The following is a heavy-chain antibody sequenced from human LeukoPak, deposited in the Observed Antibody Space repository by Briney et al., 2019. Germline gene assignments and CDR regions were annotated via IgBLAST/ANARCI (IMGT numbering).Heavy chain of an antibody. CDR2: ISAYNGNT. Sequence: ASVKVSCKASGYTFTTYGISWVRQAPGQGLEWMGWISAYNGNTNYAQKLQGRVTMTTDTSTSTAYMELRTLRSDDTAVYYCARDGPLRMAGVYYFASWGQGTLVTVSS. CDR1: GYTFTTYG. CDR3: ARDGPLRMAGVYYFAS. J-gene: IGHJ4*02. D-gene: IGHD5-24*01. V-gene: IGHV1-18*01.